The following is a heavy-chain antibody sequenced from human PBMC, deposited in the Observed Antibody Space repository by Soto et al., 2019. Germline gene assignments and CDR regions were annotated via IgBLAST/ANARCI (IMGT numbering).Heavy chain of an antibody. CDR2: IYYSGST. CDR3: ARVRGHWGESYYYFDY. CDR1: GASISGFY. J-gene: IGHJ4*02. V-gene: IGHV4-59*06. D-gene: IGHD7-27*01. Sequence: SETLSLTCTVSGASISGFYWSWIRKSAGKGLEWIGYIYYSGSTYYNPSLKSRVTISVDTSKNQFSLKLSSVTAADTAVYYCARVRGHWGESYYYFDYWGQGTLVTVSS.